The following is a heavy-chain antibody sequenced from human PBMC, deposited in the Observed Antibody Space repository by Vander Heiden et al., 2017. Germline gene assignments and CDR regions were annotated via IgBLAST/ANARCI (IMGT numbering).Heavy chain of an antibody. CDR1: GGSISSGSHY. Sequence: QVQLQESGPGLVKPSQTLSLTCTVSGGSISSGSHYWSWIRQHPGKGLEWIGYIYYTGSTYYNPSLKSRVTISPDTSKNQCSLKLISVTAADTAVYYCARYSYETSGPQRGFDFWGQGTLVTVSS. CDR2: IYYTGST. CDR3: ARYSYETSGPQRGFDF. D-gene: IGHD3-22*01. V-gene: IGHV4-31*03. J-gene: IGHJ4*02.